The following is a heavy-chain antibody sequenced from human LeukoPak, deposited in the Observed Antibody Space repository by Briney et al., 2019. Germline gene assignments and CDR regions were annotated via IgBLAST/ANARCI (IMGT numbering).Heavy chain of an antibody. CDR3: AKVMGSSSSTAYFAF. V-gene: IGHV3-23*01. CDR1: GFTFSSYA. CDR2: ISSGGGTI. D-gene: IGHD6-6*01. Sequence: PGGSLRLSCAASGFTFSSYAINWVRQAAGKGLEWVSAISSGGGTIYYAASVKGRFTISRDNSKNTLYLQMNSLRAEDTAVYYCAKVMGSSSSTAYFAFWGQGTLVTVSS. J-gene: IGHJ4*02.